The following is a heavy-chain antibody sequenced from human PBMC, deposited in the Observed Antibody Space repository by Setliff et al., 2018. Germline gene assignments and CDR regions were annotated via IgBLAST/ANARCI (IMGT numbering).Heavy chain of an antibody. CDR3: ARGSRSWGPRDYYYMDV. CDR2: ISPYNGKT. Sequence: ASVKVSCKASADTFSRYDITWVRQAPGQGLEWMGWISPYNGKTEHARMFQGRVTMATDRTTNTAYMELRSLKSDDTAVYYCARGSRSWGPRDYYYMDVWGQGTTVTVSS. V-gene: IGHV1-18*01. J-gene: IGHJ6*03. CDR1: ADTFSRYD. D-gene: IGHD2-2*01.